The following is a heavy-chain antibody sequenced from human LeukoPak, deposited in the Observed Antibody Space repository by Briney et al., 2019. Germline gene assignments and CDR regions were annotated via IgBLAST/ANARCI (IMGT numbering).Heavy chain of an antibody. V-gene: IGHV3-23*01. D-gene: IGHD3-10*01. CDR2: LSVSGGST. J-gene: IGHJ5*02. CDR1: GFTFSNYA. Sequence: GGSLRLSCAASGFTFSNYAMNWVRQAPGKGLEWGSGLSVSGGSTYYADSVKGRFTISRDNSKNTLYLQMNSLRAEDTAVYYCARDRGINWFDPWGQGTLVTVSS. CDR3: ARDRGINWFDP.